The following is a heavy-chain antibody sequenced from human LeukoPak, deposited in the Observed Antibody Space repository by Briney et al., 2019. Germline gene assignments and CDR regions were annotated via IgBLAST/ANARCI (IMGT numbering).Heavy chain of an antibody. CDR2: IHSSGGS. D-gene: IGHD1-26*01. CDR3: ARLGSYHDF. CDR1: GASISNYY. V-gene: IGHV4-4*09. Sequence: SETLSLTCTVSGASISNYYWSWLRQTPEKGLEWMGHIHSSGGSSYYPSLKSRLTLSIDTSRNQLSLKLPSVTAADTAVYFCARLGSYHDFWGQGALVTVSS. J-gene: IGHJ4*02.